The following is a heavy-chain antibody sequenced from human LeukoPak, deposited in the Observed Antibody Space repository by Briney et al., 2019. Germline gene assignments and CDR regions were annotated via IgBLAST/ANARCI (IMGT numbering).Heavy chain of an antibody. Sequence: ASVKVSCKASGYTFTSYDINWVRPATGQGLEWMGWMNPNSGNTGYAQKFQGRVTITADESTSTAYMELSSLRSEDTAVYYCARVPPYGWSGGYFFDYWGQGTLVTVSS. V-gene: IGHV1-8*03. D-gene: IGHD2-15*01. CDR2: MNPNSGNT. CDR3: ARVPPYGWSGGYFFDY. J-gene: IGHJ4*02. CDR1: GYTFTSYD.